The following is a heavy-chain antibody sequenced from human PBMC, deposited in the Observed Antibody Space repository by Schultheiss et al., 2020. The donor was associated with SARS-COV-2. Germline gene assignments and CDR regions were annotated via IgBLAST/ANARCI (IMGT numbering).Heavy chain of an antibody. CDR1: GLTVSSNY. Sequence: GSLRLSCAASGLTVSSNYMSWVRQAPGKGLEWIGYIYYSGSTYYNPSLKSRVTISVDTSKNQFSLKLSSVTAADTAVYYCARDVRCSGGSCLSGLDYWGQGTLVTVSS. CDR3: ARDVRCSGGSCLSGLDY. D-gene: IGHD2-15*01. CDR2: IYYSGST. V-gene: IGHV4-59*02. J-gene: IGHJ4*02.